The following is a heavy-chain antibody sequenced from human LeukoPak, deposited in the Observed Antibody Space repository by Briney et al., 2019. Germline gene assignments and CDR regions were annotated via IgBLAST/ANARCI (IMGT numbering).Heavy chain of an antibody. D-gene: IGHD3-3*01. CDR1: GYTFTGYY. Sequence: VASVKVSCKASGYTFTGYYMHWVRQAPGQGLEWMGWINPNSGGTNYAQKFQGRVTMTRDTSISTAYMELSRLGSDDTAVYYCARSYDFWSGYLYYYYYGMDVWGQGTTVTVSS. CDR3: ARSYDFWSGYLYYYYYGMDV. V-gene: IGHV1-2*02. CDR2: INPNSGGT. J-gene: IGHJ6*02.